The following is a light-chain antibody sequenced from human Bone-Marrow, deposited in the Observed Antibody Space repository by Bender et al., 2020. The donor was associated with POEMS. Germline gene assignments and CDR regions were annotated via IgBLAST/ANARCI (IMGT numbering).Light chain of an antibody. Sequence: SYVLTQPPSVSVAPGQTATITCSAAALPRQYSYWYQRRPGQAPVLVIYKDSQRPSGVPDRFSGSMSGTSASLAISGLHSEDEADYYCSSYEGSGTSVLFGGGTKLTVL. CDR1: ALPRQY. J-gene: IGLJ3*02. CDR3: SSYEGSGTSVL. V-gene: IGLV3-25*02. CDR2: KDS.